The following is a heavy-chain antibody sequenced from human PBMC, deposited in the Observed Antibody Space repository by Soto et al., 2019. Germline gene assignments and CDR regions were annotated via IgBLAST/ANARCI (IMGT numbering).Heavy chain of an antibody. CDR1: GYTFTSYW. J-gene: IGHJ6*02. Sequence: GESLKISCQASGYTFTSYWIAWVRQMPGEGLEWMGIIYPGDSDTRYSPSFQGQVTISVDKSISTAYLQWSSLKASDTAMYYCARRGYDYYYGMDVWGQGTTVTVS. CDR2: IYPGDSDT. V-gene: IGHV5-51*01. CDR3: ARRGYDYYYGMDV.